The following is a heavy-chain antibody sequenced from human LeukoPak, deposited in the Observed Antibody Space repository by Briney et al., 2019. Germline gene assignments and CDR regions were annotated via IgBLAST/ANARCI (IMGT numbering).Heavy chain of an antibody. CDR2: IEEDGSDK. Sequence: GGSLRLSCAASGFTFSSHWMSWVRQAPGKGLEWVANIEEDGSDKHYVDSVKGRFNISRDNANNSLFLQMNSLRAEDTAVYYCARGGSYFVLWGQGTLVTVSS. CDR1: GFTFSSHW. J-gene: IGHJ4*02. V-gene: IGHV3-7*04. CDR3: ARGGSYFVL. D-gene: IGHD3-10*01.